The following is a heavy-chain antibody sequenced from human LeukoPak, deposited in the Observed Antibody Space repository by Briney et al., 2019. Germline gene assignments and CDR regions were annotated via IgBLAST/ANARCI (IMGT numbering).Heavy chain of an antibody. D-gene: IGHD6-6*01. CDR3: ASLAARQLMDV. J-gene: IGHJ6*02. CDR1: GGTFSSYA. V-gene: IGHV1-69*04. Sequence: GASVKVSCKASGGTFSSYAISWVRQAPGQGLEWMGRIIPILGIANYAQKFRGRVTITADKSTSTACMELSSLRSEDTAVYYCASLAARQLMDVWGQGTTVTVSS. CDR2: IIPILGIA.